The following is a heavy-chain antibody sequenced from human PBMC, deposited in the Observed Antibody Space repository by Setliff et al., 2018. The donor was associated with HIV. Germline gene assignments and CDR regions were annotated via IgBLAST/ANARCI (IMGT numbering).Heavy chain of an antibody. J-gene: IGHJ5*02. V-gene: IGHV4-34*01. CDR2: ISYSGKT. CDR3: ARHRGVRDTSGWFGINWFDP. D-gene: IGHD6-13*01. CDR1: GGSFSGSY. Sequence: SETLSLTCAVYGGSFSGSYWNWIRQPPGKGLEWIASISYSGKTYYKASLKSRLNISADTSKNQFLLNLTSVTAADTAVYFCARHRGVRDTSGWFGINWFDPWGQGTLVTVSS.